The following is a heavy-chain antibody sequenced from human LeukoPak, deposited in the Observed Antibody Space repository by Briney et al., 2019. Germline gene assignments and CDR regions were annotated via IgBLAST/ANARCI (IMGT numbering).Heavy chain of an antibody. Sequence: GGSLRLSCAASEITFSTYWMSWVRQAPGKGLEWVSSISTSSIYIYYADSVKGRFTISRDNARNSLYLQVNSLRAEDTAVYYCARVAPDYYDPGDYWGQGTLVTVSS. D-gene: IGHD3-22*01. CDR3: ARVAPDYYDPGDY. CDR1: EITFSTYW. J-gene: IGHJ4*02. CDR2: ISTSSIYI. V-gene: IGHV3-21*01.